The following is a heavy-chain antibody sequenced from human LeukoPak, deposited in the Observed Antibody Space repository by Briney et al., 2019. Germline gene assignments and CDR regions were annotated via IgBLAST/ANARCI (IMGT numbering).Heavy chain of an antibody. CDR1: GGSFSGYY. CDR2: INHSGST. CDR3: ARGEQQLGDFDY. J-gene: IGHJ4*02. Sequence: SETLSLTCAVYGGSFSGYYWSWIRQPPGKGLEWIGEINHSGSTNYNPSLKSRVTISVDTSKNQFSLKLSSVTAADTAVYYCARGEQQLGDFDYWGQGTLVTVSS. V-gene: IGHV4-34*01. D-gene: IGHD6-13*01.